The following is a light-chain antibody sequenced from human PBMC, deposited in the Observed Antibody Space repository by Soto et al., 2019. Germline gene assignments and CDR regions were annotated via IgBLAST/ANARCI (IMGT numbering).Light chain of an antibody. CDR1: QSLLHSNVYNY. CDR3: MQALQTPT. J-gene: IGKJ4*01. CDR2: LGS. V-gene: IGKV2-28*01. Sequence: DIVMTQSPLSLPVTPGEPASSSCRSSQSLLHSNVYNYLDWYLQKPGQSPQLLIYLGSNRASGVPDRFSGSGSGTDFTLKISRVEAEDVGVYYCMQALQTPTFGGGTKVEIK.